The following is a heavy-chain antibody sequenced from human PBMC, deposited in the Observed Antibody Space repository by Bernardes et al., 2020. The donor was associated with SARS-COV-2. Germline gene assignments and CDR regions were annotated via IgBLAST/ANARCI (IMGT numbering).Heavy chain of an antibody. CDR2: ISAYNGNT. Sequence: ASVKVSCKASGYTFTSYGISWVRQAPGQGLECMGWISAYNGNTNYAQKLQGRVTMTTDTSTSTAYMELRSLRSDDTAVYYCARDKFEIVVVVAAMGGDYYYYGMDVWGQGTTVTVSS. J-gene: IGHJ6*02. V-gene: IGHV1-18*01. CDR3: ARDKFEIVVVVAAMGGDYYYYGMDV. CDR1: GYTFTSYG. D-gene: IGHD2-15*01.